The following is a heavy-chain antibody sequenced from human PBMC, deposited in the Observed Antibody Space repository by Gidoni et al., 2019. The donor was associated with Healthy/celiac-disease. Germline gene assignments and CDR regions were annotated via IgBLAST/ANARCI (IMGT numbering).Heavy chain of an antibody. CDR3: ARVYYDFWSGHPAGAFDI. V-gene: IGHV4-34*01. Sequence: QVQLQQWGAGLLKPSETLSITCAVYGGSFSGYHWSGIRQPPGKGLEWIGEINPRGRTNNNPSLKSRVTISVETSKNQCSLKLSSVTAADTAVYYCARVYYDFWSGHPAGAFDIWGQGTMVTVSS. D-gene: IGHD3-3*01. CDR1: GGSFSGYH. CDR2: INPRGRT. J-gene: IGHJ3*02.